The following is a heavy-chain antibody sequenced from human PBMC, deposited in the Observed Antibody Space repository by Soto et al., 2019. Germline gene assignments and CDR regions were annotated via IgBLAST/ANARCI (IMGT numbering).Heavy chain of an antibody. CDR2: IYYSGST. V-gene: IGHV4-59*01. J-gene: IGHJ6*02. CDR1: GGSISSYY. D-gene: IGHD6-6*01. Sequence: ASETLSLTCTVSGGSISSYYWSWIRQPPGKGLEWIGYIYYSGSTNYNPSLKSRVTISVDTSKNQFSLKLSSVTAADTAVYYCARDRGGSSSLGGYYYYYGMDVWGQGTTVTVSS. CDR3: ARDRGGSSSLGGYYYYYGMDV.